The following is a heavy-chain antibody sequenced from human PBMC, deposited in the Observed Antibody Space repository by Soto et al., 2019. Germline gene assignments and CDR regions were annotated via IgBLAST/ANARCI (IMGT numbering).Heavy chain of an antibody. D-gene: IGHD2-21*02. CDR2: IIHILGIA. CDR3: ARYFSTNCGGDCYSAFDI. J-gene: IGHJ3*02. V-gene: IGHV1-69*02. CDR1: GGTFSSYT. Sequence: ASVKVSCKASGGTFSSYTISWVRQAPGQGLEWMGRIIHILGIANYAQKFQGRVTITADKSTSTAYMELSSLRSEDTDVYYCARYFSTNCGGDCYSAFDIWGQGTMVTVSS.